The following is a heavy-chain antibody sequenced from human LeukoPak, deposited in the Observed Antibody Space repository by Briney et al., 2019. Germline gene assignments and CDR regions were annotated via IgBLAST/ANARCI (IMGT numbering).Heavy chain of an antibody. Sequence: SETLSLTCTVSGGSISSYYWSWIRQPAGKGLEWIGRLYTSGSTNYNPSLKSRVSISRDSSKNQFSLKLSSVTAADTAVYYCARDCRRVTQYCSGGSCYSFGQNYYYYYGMDVWGQGTTVTVSS. D-gene: IGHD2-15*01. CDR2: LYTSGST. CDR1: GGSISSYY. V-gene: IGHV4-4*07. J-gene: IGHJ6*02. CDR3: ARDCRRVTQYCSGGSCYSFGQNYYYYYGMDV.